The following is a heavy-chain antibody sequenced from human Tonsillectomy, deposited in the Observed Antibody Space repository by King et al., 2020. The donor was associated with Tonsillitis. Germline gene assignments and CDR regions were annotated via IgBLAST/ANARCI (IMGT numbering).Heavy chain of an antibody. Sequence: QLVQSGGGVAQPGRSLRLSCAASGFTFSSYAMHWVRQAPGKGLEWVAGIWYDGSNKYYADSVKGRFTISRDNSKNTSFLQMNSLRAEDTAVYYCARGRQWSGWNYYFDHWGQGTLVTVSS. J-gene: IGHJ4*02. CDR1: GFTFSSYA. CDR3: ARGRQWSGWNYYFDH. V-gene: IGHV3-33*08. D-gene: IGHD1-7*01. CDR2: IWYDGSNK.